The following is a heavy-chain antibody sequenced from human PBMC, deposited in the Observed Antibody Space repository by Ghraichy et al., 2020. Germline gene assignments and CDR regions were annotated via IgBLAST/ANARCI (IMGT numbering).Heavy chain of an antibody. CDR2: IYHSGST. D-gene: IGHD1-26*01. Sequence: SETLSLTCAVSGGSISSGGYSWSWIWQPPGKGLEWIGYIYHSGSTYYNPSLKSRVTISVDRSKNQFSLKLSSVTAADTAVYYCASSGSWSGAYFDYWGQGTLVTVSS. V-gene: IGHV4-30-2*01. J-gene: IGHJ4*02. CDR1: GGSISSGGYS. CDR3: ASSGSWSGAYFDY.